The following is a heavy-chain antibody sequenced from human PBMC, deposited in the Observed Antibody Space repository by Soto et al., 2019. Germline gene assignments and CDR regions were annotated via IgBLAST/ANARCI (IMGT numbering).Heavy chain of an antibody. CDR3: ARHIHNQGFEYYFDS. J-gene: IGHJ4*02. CDR2: IDYSGST. V-gene: IGHV4-59*08. Sequence: SETLSLTCTASGCSISSYYGAWIWKHPGKGLEWIGTIDYSGSTNYNPSLKSRVTMSVDTSKNQISLKLSSVTAADTAVYYCARHIHNQGFEYYFDSWGQGTLVTAPQ. D-gene: IGHD1-1*01. CDR1: GCSISSYY.